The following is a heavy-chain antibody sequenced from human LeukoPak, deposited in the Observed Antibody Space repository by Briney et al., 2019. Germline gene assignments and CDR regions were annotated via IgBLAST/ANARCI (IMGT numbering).Heavy chain of an antibody. J-gene: IGHJ4*02. CDR1: GLTLSTYA. D-gene: IGHD3-10*01. Sequence: GGSLRLSCSGSGLTLSTYAMHWVRQAPGKGLEYVSAIAIDGGGTYYADSVKGRFTISRDKSKNTLYLQMRSLRAEDTAVYYCMTRDTSGYWGQGTLVTVSS. CDR3: MTRDTSGY. V-gene: IGHV3-64D*09. CDR2: IAIDGGGT.